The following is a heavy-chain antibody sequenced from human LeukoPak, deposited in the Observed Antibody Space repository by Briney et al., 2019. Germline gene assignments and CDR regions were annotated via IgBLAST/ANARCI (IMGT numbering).Heavy chain of an antibody. CDR1: GFSFSSYA. CDR3: AREGVYSNGPFDY. Sequence: QPGRSLRLSCAASGFSFSSYAMHWVRQAPGKGLEWVAVISHDGNNKYNADSVKGRFTISRDNSKNTLYLQTNSLRAEDTAVYYCAREGVYSNGPFDYWGQGTRVTVSS. CDR2: ISHDGNNK. V-gene: IGHV3-30-3*01. J-gene: IGHJ4*02. D-gene: IGHD5-18*01.